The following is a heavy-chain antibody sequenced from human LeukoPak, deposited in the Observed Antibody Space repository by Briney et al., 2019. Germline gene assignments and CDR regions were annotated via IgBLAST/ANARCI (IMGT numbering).Heavy chain of an antibody. CDR2: IYTSGST. D-gene: IGHD3-3*01. J-gene: IGHJ5*02. V-gene: IGHV4-61*02. CDR1: GGSISSGSYY. Sequence: PSETLSLTCTVSGGSISSGSYYWSWIRQPAGKGLEWIGRIYTSGSTNYNPSLKSRVTISVDTSKNQFSLKLSSVTAADTAVYYCARDNRSVGIFGVVIMRGLDPWGQGTLVTVSS. CDR3: ARDNRSVGIFGVVIMRGLDP.